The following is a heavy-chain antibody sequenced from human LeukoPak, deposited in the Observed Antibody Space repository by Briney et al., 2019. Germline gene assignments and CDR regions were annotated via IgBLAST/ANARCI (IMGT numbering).Heavy chain of an antibody. CDR3: ASTGPTSYFDY. J-gene: IGHJ4*02. CDR2: IYHSGST. Sequence: SETLSLTCAVSGYSISSGYYWGWIRPPPGKGLEWIGSIYHSGSTYYNPSLKSRVTISVDTSKNQFSLKLSSVTAADTAVYYRASTGPTSYFDYWGQGTLVTVSS. V-gene: IGHV4-38-2*01. D-gene: IGHD1-1*01. CDR1: GYSISSGYY.